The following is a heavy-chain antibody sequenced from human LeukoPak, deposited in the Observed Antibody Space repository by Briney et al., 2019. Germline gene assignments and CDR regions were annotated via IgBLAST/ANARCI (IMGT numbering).Heavy chain of an antibody. V-gene: IGHV3-74*01. CDR3: RLGYCSGGSCSTLGSDY. CDR1: GFTFSSYW. D-gene: IGHD2-15*01. J-gene: IGHJ4*02. Sequence: GGSLRLSCAASGFTFSSYWMHWVRQAPGKGLVWVSRINSDGSSTSYADSVKGRFTISRDNAKNTLYLQMNSLRAEDTAVYYCRLGYCSGGSCSTLGSDYWGQGTLVTVPS. CDR2: INSDGSST.